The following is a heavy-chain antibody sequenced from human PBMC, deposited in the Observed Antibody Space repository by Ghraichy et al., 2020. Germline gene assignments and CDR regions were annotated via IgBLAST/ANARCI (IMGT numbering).Heavy chain of an antibody. CDR2: ITGNGANT. CDR1: GFTFDDYA. D-gene: IGHD3-10*01. Sequence: GGSLRLSCAASGFTFDDYAMHWVRRAPGKSLEWVSLITGNGANTYYADAVKGRFTMSRDNSKNSLYLQMNGLRSEDSALYYCAKDTGRGYSYNYGLDVWGQGTTVTVS. J-gene: IGHJ6*02. V-gene: IGHV3-43*02. CDR3: AKDTGRGYSYNYGLDV.